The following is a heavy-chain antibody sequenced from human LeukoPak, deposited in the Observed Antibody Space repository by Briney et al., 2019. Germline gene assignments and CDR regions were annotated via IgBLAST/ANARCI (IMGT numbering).Heavy chain of an antibody. CDR1: GFTFSSYA. CDR3: ARYIAAAGLAFDY. V-gene: IGHV3-23*01. J-gene: IGHJ4*02. CDR2: ISGSGGST. D-gene: IGHD6-13*01. Sequence: GGSLRLSCAASGFTFSSYAMSWVRQAPGKGLEWVSAISGSGGSTYYADSVKGRFTISRDSSKNTLYLQMNSLRAEDTAVYYCARYIAAAGLAFDYWGQGTLVTVSS.